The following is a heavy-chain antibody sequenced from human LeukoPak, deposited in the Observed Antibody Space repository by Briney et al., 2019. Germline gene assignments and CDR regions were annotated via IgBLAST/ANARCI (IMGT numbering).Heavy chain of an antibody. CDR1: GASMTNYY. CDR3: ARTGSTVTMLYPFDH. J-gene: IGHJ4*02. D-gene: IGHD4-17*01. CDR2: IYYSGIT. Sequence: SETLSLTCTVSGASMTNYYWSWIRKPPGKGLEWIGYIYYSGITNYNPSLTSRVSISVDMSKNQFSLKLTSVTAADTAVYYCARTGSTVTMLYPFDHWGQGTLVTVSS. V-gene: IGHV4-59*01.